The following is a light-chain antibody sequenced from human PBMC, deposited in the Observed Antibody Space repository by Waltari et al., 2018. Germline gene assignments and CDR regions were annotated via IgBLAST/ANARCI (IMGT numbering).Light chain of an antibody. J-gene: IGKJ4*01. CDR1: QDISSW. CDR2: GAN. V-gene: IGKV1-12*01. CDR3: QQTTSFPLT. Sequence: DIQLTQSPSSVSASVGDRVTITCRASQDISSWLGWYQQKIGKAPKLLIYGANSLQSGVPSRFSGSGSGTDFNLTISRPQPEDFATYYCQQTTSFPLTFGGGTKVEIK.